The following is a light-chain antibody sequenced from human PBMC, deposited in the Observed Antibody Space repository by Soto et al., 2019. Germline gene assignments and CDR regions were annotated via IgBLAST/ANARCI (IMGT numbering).Light chain of an antibody. CDR1: SGHSSYI. V-gene: IGLV4-60*03. CDR2: LEGSGSY. CDR3: ETWDSNTHKA. J-gene: IGLJ3*02. Sequence: QPVLTQSSSASASLGSSVKLTCTLSSGHSSYIIAWHQQQPGKAPRYLMKLEGSGSYNKGSGVPDRFSGSSSGADRYLTISNLQSEDEADYYCETWDSNTHKAFGGGTKLTVL.